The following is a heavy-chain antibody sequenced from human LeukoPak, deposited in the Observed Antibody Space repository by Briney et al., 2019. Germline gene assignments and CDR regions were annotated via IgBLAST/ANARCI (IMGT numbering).Heavy chain of an antibody. J-gene: IGHJ4*02. CDR1: GGSFSGHH. CDR3: ARDQGDNNWYNFDS. D-gene: IGHD1-1*01. V-gene: IGHV4-59*11. Sequence: PSETLSLTCAVSGGSFSGHHWNWIRQPPGKGLEYVANIHGTGSTNYNPSLQSRVTISLDPSKNQFSLILRSVTAADTAVYYCARDQGDNNWYNFDSWGQGTLVTVSS. CDR2: IHGTGST.